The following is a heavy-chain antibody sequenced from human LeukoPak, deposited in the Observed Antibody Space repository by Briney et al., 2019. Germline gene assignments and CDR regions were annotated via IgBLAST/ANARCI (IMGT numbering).Heavy chain of an antibody. CDR2: INHSGST. D-gene: IGHD3-22*01. CDR3: ARMYYYDSSGYPPYYYYYGMDV. V-gene: IGHV4-34*01. J-gene: IGHJ6*02. CDR1: GGSFSGYY. Sequence: SETLSLTCAVYGGSFSGYYWSWIRQPPGKGLEWIGEINHSGSTNYNPSLKSRVTISVDTSKNQFSLKLSSVTAADTAVYYCARMYYYDSSGYPPYYYYYGMDVWGQGTTVTVSS.